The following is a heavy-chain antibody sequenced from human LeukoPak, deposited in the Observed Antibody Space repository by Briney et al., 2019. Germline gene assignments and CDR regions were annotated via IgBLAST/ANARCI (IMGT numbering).Heavy chain of an antibody. J-gene: IGHJ3*02. D-gene: IGHD3-10*01. CDR1: GDSISSGGYS. CDR3: ARATMGGAFDI. V-gene: IGHV4-30-2*01. CDR2: IYHSGST. Sequence: PSETLSLTCAVSGDSISSGGYSWSWIRQPPGKGLEWIGYIYHSGSTYYNPSLKSRVTISVDRSGNQFSLNLTSVTAADTAVYYCARATMGGAFDIWGQGTMVTVSS.